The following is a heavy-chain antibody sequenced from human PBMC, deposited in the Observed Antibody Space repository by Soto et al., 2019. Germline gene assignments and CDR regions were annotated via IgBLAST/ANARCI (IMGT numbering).Heavy chain of an antibody. CDR1: GDSISSSYRC. CDR2: IYHTGNT. D-gene: IGHD2-8*01. Sequence: PSETLSLTCTVSGDSISSSYRCWGGIRQSPGKGLEWIGNIYHTGNTYYNPSLKSRVSISVDKATNEISLRLRAETAADTAVYYCVGVDKYAGELEPNFDRWGQGALVTVSS. V-gene: IGHV4-39*01. J-gene: IGHJ4*02. CDR3: VGVDKYAGELEPNFDR.